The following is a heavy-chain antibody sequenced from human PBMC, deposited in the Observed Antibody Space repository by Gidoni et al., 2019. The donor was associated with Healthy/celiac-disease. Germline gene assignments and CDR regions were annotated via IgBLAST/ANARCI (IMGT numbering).Heavy chain of an antibody. CDR1: GFTFSSYS. CDR3: ARSLKVIVVVTIFDY. J-gene: IGHJ4*02. D-gene: IGHD3-22*01. V-gene: IGHV3-21*01. Sequence: EVQLVESGGGLVKPGGSLRLSCAASGFTFSSYSMNWVRQASGKGLEWVSSISSSSRYIYYADSVKGRFTLSRDNAKNSLYLQMNSLRAEDTAVSYCARSLKVIVVVTIFDYWGQGTLVTVSS. CDR2: ISSSSRYI.